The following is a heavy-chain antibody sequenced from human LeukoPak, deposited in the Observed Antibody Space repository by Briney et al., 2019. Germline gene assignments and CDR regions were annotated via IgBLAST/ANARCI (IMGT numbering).Heavy chain of an antibody. CDR3: AREYTAMAYDY. Sequence: GGSLRLSCVASGFAFSDDSMNRVRQPPGKGLEWVSSISSTSKYIYYADSVKGRFTISRDNAKNSLFLQMNNLRVDDSAVYYCAREYTAMAYDYWGQGNLVTVSS. D-gene: IGHD5-18*01. V-gene: IGHV3-21*01. CDR2: ISSTSKYI. CDR1: GFAFSDDS. J-gene: IGHJ4*02.